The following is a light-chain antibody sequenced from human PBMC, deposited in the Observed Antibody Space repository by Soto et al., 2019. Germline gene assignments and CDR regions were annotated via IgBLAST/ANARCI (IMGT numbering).Light chain of an antibody. Sequence: DIEMTQSPSTLSASVGDRVTITCRASQHIISWLAWFQQKPGKAPKLLIYDASTLERGVPSRFRGSGYGTDFTLTITSLQPDDFSTYYCQQYTDYLWTFGQGTKVEIK. V-gene: IGKV1-5*01. CDR2: DAS. CDR1: QHIISW. J-gene: IGKJ1*01. CDR3: QQYTDYLWT.